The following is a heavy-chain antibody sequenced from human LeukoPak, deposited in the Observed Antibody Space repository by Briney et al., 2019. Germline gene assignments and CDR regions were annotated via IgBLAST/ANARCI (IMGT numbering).Heavy chain of an antibody. Sequence: SVTLSLTCAVSGGSISSNNWWGWVRQPPGKGLEGIGEIYHSGGTNYNPSIKSRINISGEKKKNHFSLKLSSVTAADTAVYYCARGYSYGFPLDFWGQGTLVTVSS. CDR1: GGSISSNNW. D-gene: IGHD5-18*01. CDR2: IYHSGGT. J-gene: IGHJ4*02. V-gene: IGHV4-4*02. CDR3: ARGYSYGFPLDF.